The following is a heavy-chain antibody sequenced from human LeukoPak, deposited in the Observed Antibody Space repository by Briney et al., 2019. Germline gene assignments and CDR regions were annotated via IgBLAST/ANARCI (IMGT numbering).Heavy chain of an antibody. Sequence: ASVMVSCKVSGYSLSELSMHWVRQAPGKGLEWMGGFDPEDGETIYAQKFQGRVTMTEDTSTDTAYMELSSLRSEDTAVYYCATVGCSYGIPLHYWGQGTLVTVSS. J-gene: IGHJ4*02. CDR3: ATVGCSYGIPLHY. V-gene: IGHV1-24*01. CDR1: GYSLSELS. CDR2: FDPEDGET. D-gene: IGHD5-18*01.